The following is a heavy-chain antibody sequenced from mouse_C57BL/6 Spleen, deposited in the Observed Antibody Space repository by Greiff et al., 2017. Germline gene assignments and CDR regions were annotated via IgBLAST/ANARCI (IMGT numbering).Heavy chain of an antibody. J-gene: IGHJ4*01. CDR2: IDPETGGT. V-gene: IGHV1-15*01. CDR1: GYTFTDYE. CDR3: TRNYAMDY. Sequence: QVQLQQSVAELVRPGASVTLSCKASGYTFTDYEMHWVKQTPVHGLEWIGAIDPETGGTAYNQKFKGKAILAADKSSSTAYMELRSLTSEDSAVYYCTRNYAMDYWGQGTSVTVSS.